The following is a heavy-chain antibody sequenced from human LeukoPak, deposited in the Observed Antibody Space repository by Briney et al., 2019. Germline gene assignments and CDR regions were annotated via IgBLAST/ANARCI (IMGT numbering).Heavy chain of an antibody. D-gene: IGHD1-1*01. Sequence: GGSLRLSCAASGLTFRGARMNWVRQAPGKGLEWIGHIKRKADGGTTDYAAPVEGRFTISRDEAENMIYLQMNSLTTEDTAVYYCTTGSRWRGRWELDLWGQGTLVSVSS. CDR1: GLTFRGAR. CDR3: TTGSRWRGRWELDL. J-gene: IGHJ4*02. V-gene: IGHV3-15*01. CDR2: IKRKADGGTT.